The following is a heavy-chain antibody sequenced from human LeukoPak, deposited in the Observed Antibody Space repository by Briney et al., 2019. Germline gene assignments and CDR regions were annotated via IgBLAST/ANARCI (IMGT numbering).Heavy chain of an antibody. Sequence: GASVKVSCKASGYTFTSYYMHWVRQAPGQGLEWMGIINPSGGSTSYAQKFQGRVTMTEDTSTDTAYMELSSLRSEDTAVYYCATFLSRKTFDYWGQGTLVTVSS. CDR2: INPSGGST. D-gene: IGHD3-3*02. V-gene: IGHV1-46*01. CDR1: GYTFTSYY. J-gene: IGHJ4*02. CDR3: ATFLSRKTFDY.